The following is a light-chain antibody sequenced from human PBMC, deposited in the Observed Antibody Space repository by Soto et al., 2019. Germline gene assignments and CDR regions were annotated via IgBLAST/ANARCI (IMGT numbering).Light chain of an antibody. CDR2: EVS. CDR3: NSYTTSNTYV. CDR1: TNDVGGYNY. J-gene: IGLJ1*01. Sequence: QSALTQPASVSGSPGQSITISCTGTTNDVGGYNYVSWYQQHPGKAPKLMIYEVSYRPSGVSNRFSGSKSGNTASLTISGLQAEDEADYYCNSYTTSNTYVFGTGTKVTVL. V-gene: IGLV2-14*01.